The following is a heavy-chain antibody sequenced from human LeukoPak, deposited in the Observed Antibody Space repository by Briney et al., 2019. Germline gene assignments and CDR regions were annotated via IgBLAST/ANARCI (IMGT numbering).Heavy chain of an antibody. Sequence: SETLSLTCTVSGGSINNHYWSWIRQPPGKGLEWIGYIAYSGDTNYNPSLKSRVTISLDTSKNQFSLNLNSMTAADTAVYYCARGGDYLFDYWGQGTLVTVSS. D-gene: IGHD4-17*01. CDR1: GGSINNHY. J-gene: IGHJ4*02. V-gene: IGHV4-59*11. CDR2: IAYSGDT. CDR3: ARGGDYLFDY.